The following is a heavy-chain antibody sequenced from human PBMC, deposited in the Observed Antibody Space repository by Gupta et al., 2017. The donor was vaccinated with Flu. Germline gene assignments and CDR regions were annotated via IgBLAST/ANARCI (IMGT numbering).Heavy chain of an antibody. CDR1: GRSISSYY. J-gene: IGHJ4*02. V-gene: IGHV4-59*08. CDR3: ARHNEDRYSYGPNFDY. D-gene: IGHD5-18*01. Sequence: QVQLQESGPGLVKPSETLSLTCTVSGRSISSYYWSWIRQPPGQGLEWIGYIYYSGSTNYNPSLKSRVTIAVDTSKNQFSLKLSSVTAADTAVYYCARHNEDRYSYGPNFDYWGQGTLVTVSS. CDR2: IYYSGST.